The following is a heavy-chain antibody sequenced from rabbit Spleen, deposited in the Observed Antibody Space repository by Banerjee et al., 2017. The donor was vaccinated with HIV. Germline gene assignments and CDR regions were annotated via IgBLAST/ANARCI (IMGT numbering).Heavy chain of an antibody. J-gene: IGHJ4*01. CDR1: GFSFSSSYW. Sequence: QEQLEESGGDLVKPEGSLTLTCTASGFSFSSSYWICWVRQAPGKGLEWIGCIDTTNGYTWYASWVNGRFTISKTSSTTVTLQMTSLTAADTTTYFCARTVPGSNYGFNLWGPGTLVTVS. CDR3: ARTVPGSNYGFNL. D-gene: IGHD8-1*01. V-gene: IGHV1S45*01. CDR2: IDTTNGYT.